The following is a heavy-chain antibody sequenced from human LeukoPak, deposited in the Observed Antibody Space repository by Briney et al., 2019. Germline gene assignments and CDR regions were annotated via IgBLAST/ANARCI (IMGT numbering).Heavy chain of an antibody. Sequence: GGSLRLSCAASGFTFSSYSMNWVRQAPGKGLEWVSYISSSGSTIYYADSVKGRFTISRDNAKNSLYLQMNSLRAEDTVVYYCARGEAVAGINFDYWGQGTLVTVSS. V-gene: IGHV3-48*04. D-gene: IGHD6-19*01. CDR2: ISSSGSTI. CDR1: GFTFSSYS. CDR3: ARGEAVAGINFDY. J-gene: IGHJ4*02.